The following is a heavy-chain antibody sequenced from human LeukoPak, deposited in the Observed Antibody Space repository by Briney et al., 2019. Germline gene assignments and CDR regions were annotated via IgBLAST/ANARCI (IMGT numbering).Heavy chain of an antibody. CDR2: INDGNGNT. D-gene: IGHD3-10*01. CDR1: GYTFTSYA. V-gene: IGHV1-3*01. CDR3: ARDRGGSGSYAFDI. Sequence: ASGKVSCKAAGYTFTSYAIHCVRQSPGQRLECMRGINDGNGNTKYSQKFKGRVTITRDTSASTAYMELSSLRSEDTAVYYCARDRGGSGSYAFDIWGQGTMVTVSS. J-gene: IGHJ3*02.